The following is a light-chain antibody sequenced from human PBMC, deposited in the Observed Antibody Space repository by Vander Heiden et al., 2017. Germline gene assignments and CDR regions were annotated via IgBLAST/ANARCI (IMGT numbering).Light chain of an antibody. CDR2: GAS. CDR3: QQDGSSPAT. Sequence: EIVLTQSPGTLSLSPGERATLSCRASQSVSSSYLAWYQQKPGQAPRLLTYGASSRATGIPDRFSGSGSGTDFTLTISRLEPEDFAVYYCQQDGSSPATFGQGTKVEIK. V-gene: IGKV3-20*01. CDR1: QSVSSSY. J-gene: IGKJ1*01.